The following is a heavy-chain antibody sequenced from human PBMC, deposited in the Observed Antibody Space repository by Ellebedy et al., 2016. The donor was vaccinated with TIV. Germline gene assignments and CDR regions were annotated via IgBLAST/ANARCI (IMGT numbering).Heavy chain of an antibody. V-gene: IGHV1-46*01. CDR2: INPSGGST. CDR3: AREYVDPKTHYYYYGMDV. Sequence: ASVKVSCXASGYTFTSYYMHWVRQAPGQGLEWMGIINPSGGSTSYAQKFQGRVTMTRDTSTSTVYMELSSLRSEDTAVYYCAREYVDPKTHYYYYGMDVWGQGTTVTVSS. CDR1: GYTFTSYY. J-gene: IGHJ6*02. D-gene: IGHD3-16*01.